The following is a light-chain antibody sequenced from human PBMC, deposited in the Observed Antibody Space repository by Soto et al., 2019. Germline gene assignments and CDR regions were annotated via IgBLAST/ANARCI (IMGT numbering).Light chain of an antibody. J-gene: IGLJ2*01. V-gene: IGLV3-25*03. CDR3: QSADSSGTYSVV. CDR1: ALPKQY. Sequence: SYELTQPPSVSVSPGQTARITCSGDALPKQYAYWYQQKPVQAPVLVIYKDSERPSGIPERFSGSSSGTTVTLTISGVQAEDEADYYCQSADSSGTYSVVFGGGTKLTVL. CDR2: KDS.